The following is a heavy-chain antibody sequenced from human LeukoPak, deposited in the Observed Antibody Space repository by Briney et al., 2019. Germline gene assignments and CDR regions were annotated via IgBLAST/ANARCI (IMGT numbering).Heavy chain of an antibody. CDR3: ARDIGTWIDY. J-gene: IGHJ4*02. Sequence: PGGSLRLSCAASGFTVSIYYMSWVRQAPGKGLGWVSVIYSGGSTYYADSVKGRFTVSRDNSKNTLYLQMNSLRAEDTAVYYCARDIGTWIDYWGQGTLVTVSS. V-gene: IGHV3-53*01. D-gene: IGHD6-13*01. CDR2: IYSGGST. CDR1: GFTVSIYY.